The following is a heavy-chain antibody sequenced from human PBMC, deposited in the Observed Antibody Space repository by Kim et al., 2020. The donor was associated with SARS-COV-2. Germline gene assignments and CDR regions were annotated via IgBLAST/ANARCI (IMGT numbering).Heavy chain of an antibody. V-gene: IGHV4-59*13. D-gene: IGHD3-9*01. J-gene: IGHJ3*02. CDR3: ARLRYYDILTGSGAAFDI. CDR1: GGSIISYY. CDR2: IYYSGST. Sequence: SETLSLTCTVSGGSIISYYWSWIRQPPGKGLEWIGYIYYSGSTNYNPSLKSRVTISVDTSKNQFSLKLSSVTAADTAVYYCARLRYYDILTGSGAAFDI.